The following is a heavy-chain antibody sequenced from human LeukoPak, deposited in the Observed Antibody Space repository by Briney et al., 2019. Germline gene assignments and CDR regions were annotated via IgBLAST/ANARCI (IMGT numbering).Heavy chain of an antibody. CDR3: ATRAVPAGDYYYGMDV. D-gene: IGHD2-2*01. CDR2: FDPENGET. V-gene: IGHV1-24*01. J-gene: IGHJ6*02. CDR1: GYTLTELS. Sequence: ASVKVSCKVSGYTLTELSMHWVRQAPGKGLEWMGGFDPENGETIYAQKFQGRVTMTEDTSTDTAYMELSSLRSEDTAVYYCATRAVPAGDYYYGMDVWGQGTTVTVSS.